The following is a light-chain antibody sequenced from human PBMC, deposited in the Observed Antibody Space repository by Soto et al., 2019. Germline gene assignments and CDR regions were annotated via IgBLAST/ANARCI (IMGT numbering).Light chain of an antibody. Sequence: QSALTQPASVSGSPGQSITISCTGTSSDVGGYNYVSWYQQHPGKAPKLMIYEVSNRPSGVSNHFSGSKSGNTASLTISGLQDEDEADYYCSSYTSSSTLGVFGGGTKLTVL. CDR2: EVS. J-gene: IGLJ2*01. V-gene: IGLV2-14*01. CDR3: SSYTSSSTLGV. CDR1: SSDVGGYNY.